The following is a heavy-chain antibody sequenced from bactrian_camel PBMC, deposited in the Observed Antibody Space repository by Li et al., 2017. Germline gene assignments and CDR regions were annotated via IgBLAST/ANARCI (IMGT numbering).Heavy chain of an antibody. CDR3: ALGTSATYMPLSPSEYNY. J-gene: IGHJ4*01. D-gene: IGHD7*01. Sequence: VQLVESGGGSVQAGGSLRLSCAASGYIYSGNCMAWFRQAPGKEREVVAHIYTGGGDAIYSDSVKGRFTISRDNARNTLYLQMDSLRPEDTAMYYCALGTSATYMPLSPSEYNYWGQGTQVTVS. CDR2: IYTGGGDA. CDR1: GYIYSGNC. V-gene: IGHV3S54*01.